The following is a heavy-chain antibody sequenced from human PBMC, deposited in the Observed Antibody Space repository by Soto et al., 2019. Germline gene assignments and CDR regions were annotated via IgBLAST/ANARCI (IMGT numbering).Heavy chain of an antibody. J-gene: IGHJ3*02. CDR2: IYSGGST. D-gene: IGHD3-22*01. CDR3: ARARGYYDSSGYAEGDAFDI. CDR1: GFTVSSNY. Sequence: GGSLILSCAASGFTVSSNYMSWVRQAPGKGLEWVSVIYSGGSTYYADSVKGRFTISRDNSKNTLYLQMNSLRAEDTAVYYCARARGYYDSSGYAEGDAFDIWGQGTMVTVSS. V-gene: IGHV3-53*01.